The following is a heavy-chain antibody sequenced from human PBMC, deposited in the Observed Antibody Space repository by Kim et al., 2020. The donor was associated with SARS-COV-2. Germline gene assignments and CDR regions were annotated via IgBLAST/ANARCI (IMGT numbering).Heavy chain of an antibody. CDR2: IYYSGST. Sequence: SETLSLTCTVSGGSISSSSYYWGWIRQPPGKGLEWFGSIYYSGSTYYNPSLKSRVTISVDTSKNQFSLKLSSVTAADTAVYYCARVVPAAAIYFDYWGQGTLVTVSS. CDR1: GGSISSSSYY. D-gene: IGHD2-2*01. V-gene: IGHV4-39*07. J-gene: IGHJ4*02. CDR3: ARVVPAAAIYFDY.